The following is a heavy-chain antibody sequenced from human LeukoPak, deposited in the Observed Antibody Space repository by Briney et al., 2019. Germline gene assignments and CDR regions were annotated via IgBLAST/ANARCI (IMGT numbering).Heavy chain of an antibody. CDR2: IYYSGST. J-gene: IGHJ4*02. V-gene: IGHV4-59*08. CDR1: GGSISSYY. CDR3: ARLVVPAAPFDY. Sequence: SETLSLTCTVYGGSISSYYWSWIRQPPGKGLEWIGYIYYSGSTNYNPSLKSRVTISVDTSKNQFSLKLSSVTAADTAVYYCARLVVPAAPFDYWGQGTLVTVSS. D-gene: IGHD2-2*01.